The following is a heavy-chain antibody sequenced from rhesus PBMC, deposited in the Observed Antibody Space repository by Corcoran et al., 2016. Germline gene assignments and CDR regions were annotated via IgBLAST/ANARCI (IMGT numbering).Heavy chain of an antibody. CDR1: GGSISGGYD. CDR3: AREDTVTTHFDY. Sequence: QVQLQESGPGVVKPSETLSLTCAVSGGSISGGYDWSWIRQPPGKGLEWIGYIYGSSGSTNYNPSLKNRVTISKDASKNQFSLKLSSVTAADTAVYYCAREDTVTTHFDYWGQGVLVTVSS. V-gene: IGHV4-76*01. D-gene: IGHD4-23*01. J-gene: IGHJ4*01. CDR2: IYGSSGST.